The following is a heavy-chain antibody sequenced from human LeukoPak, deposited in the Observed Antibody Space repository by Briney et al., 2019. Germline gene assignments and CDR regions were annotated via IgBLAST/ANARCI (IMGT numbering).Heavy chain of an antibody. CDR1: GGSVSSSY. D-gene: IGHD2-15*01. J-gene: IGHJ5*02. V-gene: IGHV4-59*08. CDR3: ASQPTLGYCSGGSCYSGWFDP. CDR2: IYCSGST. Sequence: ASETLSLTCTVSGGSVSSSYWSWIRQPPGRGLEWIGYIYCSGSTNYNPSLKSRVTISVDTSKSQFSLKLSSVTAADTAVYYCASQPTLGYCSGGSCYSGWFDPWGQGTLVTVSS.